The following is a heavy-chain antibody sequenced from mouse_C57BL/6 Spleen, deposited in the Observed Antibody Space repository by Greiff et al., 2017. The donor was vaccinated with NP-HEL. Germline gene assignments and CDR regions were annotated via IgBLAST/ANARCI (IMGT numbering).Heavy chain of an antibody. J-gene: IGHJ2*01. CDR2: ISYDGSN. Sequence: EVQLVESGPGLVKPSQSLSLTCSVTGYSITSGYYWNWIRQFPGNKLEWMGYISYDGSNNYNPSLKNRISITRDTSKNQFFLKLNSVTTEDTATYYCAREGAQATPFDYWGQGTTLTVSS. CDR1: GYSITSGYY. D-gene: IGHD3-2*02. V-gene: IGHV3-6*01. CDR3: AREGAQATPFDY.